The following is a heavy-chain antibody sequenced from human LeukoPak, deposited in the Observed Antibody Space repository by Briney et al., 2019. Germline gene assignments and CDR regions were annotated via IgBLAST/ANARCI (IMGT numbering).Heavy chain of an antibody. Sequence: ASQTLSLTCTVSGGSISSGGYYWRWIRQHPGKGLEWIGYIYYSGSTYYNPSLKSRVTISVDTSKNQFSLKLSSVTAAVTAVYYCARAFLYYFDYWGQGTLVTVSS. D-gene: IGHD2/OR15-2a*01. J-gene: IGHJ4*02. CDR3: ARAFLYYFDY. V-gene: IGHV4-31*03. CDR1: GGSISSGGYY. CDR2: IYYSGST.